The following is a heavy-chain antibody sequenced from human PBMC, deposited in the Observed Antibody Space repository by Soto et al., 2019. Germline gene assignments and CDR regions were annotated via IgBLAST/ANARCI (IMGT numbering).Heavy chain of an antibody. CDR1: GFTFSSYG. CDR2: ISYDGSNK. CDR3: VKDILLSSSWLNWFDP. V-gene: IGHV3-30*18. Sequence: QVQLVESGGGVVQPGRSLRLSCAASGFTFSSYGMHWVRQAPGKGLEWVAVISYDGSNKYYADSVKGRFTISRDNSKNTLYLQMNSLRAEDTAVYYCVKDILLSSSWLNWFDPWGQGTLVTVSS. J-gene: IGHJ5*02. D-gene: IGHD6-6*01.